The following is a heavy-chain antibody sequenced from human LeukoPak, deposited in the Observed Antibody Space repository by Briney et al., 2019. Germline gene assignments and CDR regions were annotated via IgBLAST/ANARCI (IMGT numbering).Heavy chain of an antibody. V-gene: IGHV1-69*13. CDR3: ARELRSSSWFKVWFDP. J-gene: IGHJ5*02. CDR2: ITPIFGTA. D-gene: IGHD6-13*01. CDR1: GGTFSSYA. Sequence: GTSVKVSCKASGGTFSSYAISWVRQAPGQGLEWMGGITPIFGTANCAQKFQGRVTITADESTSTAYMELSSLRSDDTAVYYCARELRSSSWFKVWFDPWGQGTLVTVSS.